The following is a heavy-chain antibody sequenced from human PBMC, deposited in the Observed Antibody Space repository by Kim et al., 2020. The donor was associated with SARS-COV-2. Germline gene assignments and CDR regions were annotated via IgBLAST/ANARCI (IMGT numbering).Heavy chain of an antibody. Sequence: SDSGRGRFTISRDNARNSLYLQMDSLTPEDTALYYCVKQTSFGSAWAAFDHWGQGILVTVSS. CDR3: VKQTSFGSAWAAFDH. D-gene: IGHD3-3*01. V-gene: IGHV3-43*01. J-gene: IGHJ4*02.